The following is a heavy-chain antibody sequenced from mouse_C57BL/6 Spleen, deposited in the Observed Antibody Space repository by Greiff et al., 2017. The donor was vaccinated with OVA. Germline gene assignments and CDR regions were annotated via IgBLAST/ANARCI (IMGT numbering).Heavy chain of an antibody. D-gene: IGHD2-4*01. Sequence: EVKLQESGPELVKPGASVKMSCKASGYTFTDYNMHWVKQSHGKSLEWIGYINPNNGGTSYNQKFKGKATLTVNKSSSTAYMELRSLTSEDSAVYYRARGGTMITTDPFAYWGQGTLVTVSA. CDR3: ARGGTMITTDPFAY. CDR2: INPNNGGT. V-gene: IGHV1-22*01. CDR1: GYTFTDYN. J-gene: IGHJ3*01.